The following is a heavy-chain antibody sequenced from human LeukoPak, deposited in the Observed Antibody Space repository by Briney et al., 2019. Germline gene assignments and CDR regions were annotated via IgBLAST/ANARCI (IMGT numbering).Heavy chain of an antibody. CDR3: STGSGHAFDI. Sequence: RAGGSLRLSCAASGFTFSSYWMHWVRQVPGKGLVWVSRINSDGSSTSYAASVKGRFTISRDNAKNTLYVQMNSLRAEDTAVYYCSTGSGHAFDIWGRGTMVTVSS. CDR2: INSDGSST. CDR1: GFTFSSYW. J-gene: IGHJ3*02. V-gene: IGHV3-74*01. D-gene: IGHD3-10*01.